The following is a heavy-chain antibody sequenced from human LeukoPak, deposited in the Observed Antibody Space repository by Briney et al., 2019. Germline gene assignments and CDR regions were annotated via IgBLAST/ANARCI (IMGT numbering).Heavy chain of an antibody. J-gene: IGHJ5*02. V-gene: IGHV3-7*01. D-gene: IGHD3-10*01. Sequence: GGSLRLSCAASGFTCSSYWMSWVRQAPGKGLEWVANIKQDGSEKYYVDSVKGRFTISRDNAKNSLYLQMNSLRAEDTAVYYCARVVWFGEPPSLGWFDPWGQGTLVTVSS. CDR1: GFTCSSYW. CDR2: IKQDGSEK. CDR3: ARVVWFGEPPSLGWFDP.